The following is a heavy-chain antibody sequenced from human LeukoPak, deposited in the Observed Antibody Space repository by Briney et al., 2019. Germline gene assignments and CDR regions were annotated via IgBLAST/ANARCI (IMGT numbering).Heavy chain of an antibody. J-gene: IGHJ4*02. CDR1: GYSISSGYY. Sequence: SETLSLTCAVSGYSISSGYYWGWIRQPPGKGLEWIGYIYYSGSTNYNPSLKSRVTISVDTSKNQFSLKLSSVTAADTAVYYCARAWCGDCYGDLYFLFDYWGQGTLVTVSS. V-gene: IGHV4-61*01. CDR2: IYYSGST. CDR3: ARAWCGDCYGDLYFLFDY. D-gene: IGHD2-21*02.